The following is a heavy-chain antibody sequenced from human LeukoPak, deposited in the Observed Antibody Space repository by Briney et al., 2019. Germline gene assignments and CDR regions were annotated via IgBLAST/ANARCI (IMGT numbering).Heavy chain of an antibody. CDR3: ARLIIGATRGLDY. V-gene: IGHV1-2*02. D-gene: IGHD5-12*01. J-gene: IGHJ4*02. Sequence: ASVKVSCKASGYRFSGYFIHWVRQAPGQGLEWMGWIKPDTGRTNYARKFQGRVTMTSDTSVSAASMELGGLRPDDTALYYCARLIIGATRGLDYWGQGTLVTVSS. CDR1: GYRFSGYF. CDR2: IKPDTGRT.